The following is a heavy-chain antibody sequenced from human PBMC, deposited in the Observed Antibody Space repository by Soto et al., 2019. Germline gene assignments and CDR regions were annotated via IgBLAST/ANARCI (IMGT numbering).Heavy chain of an antibody. CDR3: ARIVLGGDWFDP. CDR2: IYYSGST. CDR1: GGSISSYY. J-gene: IGHJ5*02. Sequence: SETLSLTCTVSGGSISSYYWSWIRQPPGKGLEWIGYIYYSGSTNYNPSLKGRVTISVDTSKNQFSLKLSSVTAADTAVYYCARIVLGGDWFDPWGQGTLVTVSS. D-gene: IGHD3-16*02. V-gene: IGHV4-59*01.